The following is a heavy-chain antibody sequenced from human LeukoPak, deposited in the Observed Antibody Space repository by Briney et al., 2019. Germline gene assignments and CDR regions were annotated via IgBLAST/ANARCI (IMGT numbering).Heavy chain of an antibody. Sequence: PSETLSLTCTVSGGSISSSSYYWGWIRQPPGKGLEWIGSIYYSGSTYYNPSLKSRVTISVDTSKNQFSLKLSSVTAADTAVYYCARRSLASGKSFDYWGQGTLVTVSS. CDR3: ARRSLASGKSFDY. D-gene: IGHD1-1*01. CDR1: GGSISSSSYY. J-gene: IGHJ4*02. CDR2: IYYSGST. V-gene: IGHV4-39*07.